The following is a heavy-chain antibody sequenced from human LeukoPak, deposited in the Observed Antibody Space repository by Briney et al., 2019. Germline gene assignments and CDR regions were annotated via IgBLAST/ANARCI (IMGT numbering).Heavy chain of an antibody. V-gene: IGHV3-23*01. CDR2: ISGGGSGST. CDR1: GFTFSDYA. CDR3: ARDPHRWFDP. J-gene: IGHJ5*02. Sequence: PGGSLRLSCAASGFTFSDYAMSWVRQAPGKGLEWLSVISGGGSGSTYYADSVTGRFTVSRDNSKNTVDLQMNSLRAEDTALYYCARDPHRWFDPWGQGTLVTVSS.